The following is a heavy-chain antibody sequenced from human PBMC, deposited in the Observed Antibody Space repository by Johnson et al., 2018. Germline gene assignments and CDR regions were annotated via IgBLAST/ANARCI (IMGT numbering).Heavy chain of an antibody. Sequence: VQLVESGGGLVKPGGSLRLSCAASGFTFSSYSMNWVRQAPGKGLEWVSSISRSSSYIYYAASVKGRFTISRDNAKNSLYLQMNSLRAEDTAVYYCARPFVVVPAAIEYYYGMDVWGQGTTVTVSS. J-gene: IGHJ6*02. CDR1: GFTFSSYS. CDR3: ARPFVVVPAAIEYYYGMDV. D-gene: IGHD2-2*01. V-gene: IGHV3-21*01. CDR2: ISRSSSYI.